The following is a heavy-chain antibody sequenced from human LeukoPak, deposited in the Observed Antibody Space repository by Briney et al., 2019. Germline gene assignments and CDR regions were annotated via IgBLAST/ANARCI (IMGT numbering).Heavy chain of an antibody. D-gene: IGHD5-12*01. Sequence: GGSLRLSCAASGFTVSSNYMSWVRQAPGKGLEWVSVIYSGGSTYYADSVKGRFTISRDNSKNTLYLQMNSLRAEDTAVYYCAKEVLTYGGYGLDYWGQGTLVTVSS. V-gene: IGHV3-66*01. CDR1: GFTVSSNY. CDR2: IYSGGST. CDR3: AKEVLTYGGYGLDY. J-gene: IGHJ4*02.